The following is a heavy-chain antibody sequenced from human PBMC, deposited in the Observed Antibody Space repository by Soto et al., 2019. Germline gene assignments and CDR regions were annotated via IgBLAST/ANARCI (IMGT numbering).Heavy chain of an antibody. V-gene: IGHV4-38-2*01. CDR2: MYHGGFS. Sequence: PSETLSLTGGVSGYAISSGYYWGWIRQSPGKGLEWIGNMYHGGFSYYNPSLKGRVNISVDTWKNRFSLNLRSVTAADTAVYYCARPVVVVVSHVPDYFDYLGRGILVAVSS. D-gene: IGHD2-15*01. CDR3: ARPVVVVVSHVPDYFDY. J-gene: IGHJ4*02. CDR1: GYAISSGYY.